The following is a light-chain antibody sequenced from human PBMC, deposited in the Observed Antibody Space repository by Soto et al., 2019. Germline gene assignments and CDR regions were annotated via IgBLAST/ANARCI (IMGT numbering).Light chain of an antibody. V-gene: IGLV2-18*01. Sequence: QSALTQPPSVSGSPGQSVTISCTVTSSDVGDYEHVSWYQLAPGTAPKLLISDVINRPSGVPDRFSGSKSGNTPSLTISGLQAEDEADYYCGLFTSSATWVFGAGTKLTVL. CDR3: GLFTSSATWV. CDR2: DVI. J-gene: IGLJ3*02. CDR1: SSDVGDYEH.